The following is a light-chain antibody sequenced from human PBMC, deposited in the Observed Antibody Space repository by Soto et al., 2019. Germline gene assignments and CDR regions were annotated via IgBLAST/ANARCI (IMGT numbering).Light chain of an antibody. CDR2: GAS. CDR1: QSVSNNY. V-gene: IGKV3-20*01. CDR3: QQYGSSGT. J-gene: IGKJ1*01. Sequence: EILFAQSPGPPSLSPGERANLSRRASQSVSNNYLAWYQQKPGQAPRLLIYGASNRATGIPDRFSGSGSGTDFTLTISRLEPEDFAVYYCQQYGSSGTFGQGTKVDIK.